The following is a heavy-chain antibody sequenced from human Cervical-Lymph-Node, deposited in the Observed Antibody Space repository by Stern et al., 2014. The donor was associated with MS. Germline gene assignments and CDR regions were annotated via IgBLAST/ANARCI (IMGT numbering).Heavy chain of an antibody. Sequence: VQLEESGGGVVQPGGSLRLSCAASGFTFSSSGLPWVRQAPGQGLEWVAVLWYDGRNRYYADSVKGRFTISRDSSKNTLYLQMNSLRAEDTAVYYCAREGGNTAEYFQHWGQGTLVPVSS. J-gene: IGHJ1*01. CDR1: GFTFSSSG. CDR2: LWYDGRNR. V-gene: IGHV3-33*01. D-gene: IGHD4-23*01. CDR3: AREGGNTAEYFQH.